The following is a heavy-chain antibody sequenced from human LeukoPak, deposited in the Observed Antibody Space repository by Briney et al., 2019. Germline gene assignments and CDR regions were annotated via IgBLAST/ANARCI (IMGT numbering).Heavy chain of an antibody. CDR3: AKGRPPSPAPGAFDI. D-gene: IGHD6-6*01. CDR1: GFTFDDYA. Sequence: PGGPLRLSCAASGFTFDDYAMHWVRQAPGKGLEWVSGISWNSGSIGYADSVKGRFTISRDNAKNSLYLQINSLRTEDTALYYCAKGRPPSPAPGAFDIWGQGTMVTVSS. V-gene: IGHV3-9*01. J-gene: IGHJ3*02. CDR2: ISWNSGSI.